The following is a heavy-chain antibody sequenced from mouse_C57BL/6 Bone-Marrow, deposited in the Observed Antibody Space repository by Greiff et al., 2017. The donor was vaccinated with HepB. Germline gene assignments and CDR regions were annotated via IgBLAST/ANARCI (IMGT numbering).Heavy chain of an antibody. V-gene: IGHV1-26*01. D-gene: IGHD1-1*01. CDR1: GYTFTDYY. CDR2: INPNNGGT. J-gene: IGHJ1*03. Sequence: VQLQQSGPELVKPGASVKISCKASGYTFTDYYMNWVKQSHGKSLEWIGDINPNNGGTSYNQKFKGKATLTVDKSSSTAYMELRSLTSEDSAVYYCARRGYYYGSRGSYWYFDVWGTGTTVTVSS. CDR3: ARRGYYYGSRGSYWYFDV.